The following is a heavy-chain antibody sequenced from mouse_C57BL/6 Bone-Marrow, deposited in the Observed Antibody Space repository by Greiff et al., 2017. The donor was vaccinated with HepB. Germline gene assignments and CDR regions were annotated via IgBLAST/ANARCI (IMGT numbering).Heavy chain of an antibody. CDR3: ARGYYGSSYVDWYFDV. CDR2: INPGSGGN. J-gene: IGHJ1*03. D-gene: IGHD1-1*01. CDR1: GYAFTNYL. Sequence: QVQLQQSGAELVRPGTSVKVSCKASGYAFTNYLIEWVKQRPGQGLEWIGVINPGSGGNNYNEKFKGKATLTADKSSSTAYMQLSSLTSEDSAVYFCARGYYGSSYVDWYFDVWGTGTTVTVSS. V-gene: IGHV1-54*01.